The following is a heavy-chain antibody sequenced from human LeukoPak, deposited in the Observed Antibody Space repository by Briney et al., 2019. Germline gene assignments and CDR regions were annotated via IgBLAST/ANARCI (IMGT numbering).Heavy chain of an antibody. Sequence: GESLKISYKGSGXSFTSYWIGWVRQMPAKGLEWMGIIYPGDPDTRYSPSFQGQVTISADKSISTAYLQWSSLKAPDTAMYYCARHGLGSSWFGFDYWGQGTLVTVSS. J-gene: IGHJ4*02. CDR2: IYPGDPDT. CDR3: ARHGLGSSWFGFDY. D-gene: IGHD6-13*01. V-gene: IGHV5-51*01. CDR1: GXSFTSYW.